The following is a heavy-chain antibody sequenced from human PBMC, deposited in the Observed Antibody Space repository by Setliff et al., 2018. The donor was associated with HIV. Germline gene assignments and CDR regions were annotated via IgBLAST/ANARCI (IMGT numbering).Heavy chain of an antibody. J-gene: IGHJ6*03. V-gene: IGHV4-59*11. CDR3: ARASPEAGGGFYSYYYMDV. CDR2: ISDSGGT. D-gene: IGHD3-16*01. Sequence: LTCTVSGDSISSHYWTWVRRPPGEGLDWIGYISDSGGTNYNPSLKSRVIISTDTSNNKFSLRLSSVTAADTAMYYCARASPEAGGGFYSYYYMDVWGKGTTVTVSS. CDR1: GDSISSHY.